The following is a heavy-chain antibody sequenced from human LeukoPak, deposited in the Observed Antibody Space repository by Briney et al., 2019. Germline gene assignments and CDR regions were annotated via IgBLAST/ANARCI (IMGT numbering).Heavy chain of an antibody. CDR2: MNPNSGNT. Sequence: ASVKVSCKASGYTCTSYDINWVRQATGQGLEWMGWMNPNSGNTGYAQKFQGRVTMTRNTSISTAYMELSSLRSEDTAVYYCARAPSITGTTPPGYWGQGTLVTVSS. V-gene: IGHV1-8*01. D-gene: IGHD1-7*01. CDR3: ARAPSITGTTPPGY. CDR1: GYTCTSYD. J-gene: IGHJ4*02.